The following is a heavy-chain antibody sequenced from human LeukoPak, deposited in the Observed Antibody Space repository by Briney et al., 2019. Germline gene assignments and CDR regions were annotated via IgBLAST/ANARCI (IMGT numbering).Heavy chain of an antibody. CDR2: IYTSGST. V-gene: IGHV4-61*02. J-gene: IGHJ4*02. Sequence: SQTLSLTCTVSGGSISSGSYYWSWIRQPAGKGLEWIGRIYTSGSTNYNPSLKSRVTISVDTSKNQFSLKLSSVTAADTAVYYCARVSMVRGAPDYYFDYWGQGTLVTVSS. CDR3: ARVSMVRGAPDYYFDY. D-gene: IGHD3-10*01. CDR1: GGSISSGSYY.